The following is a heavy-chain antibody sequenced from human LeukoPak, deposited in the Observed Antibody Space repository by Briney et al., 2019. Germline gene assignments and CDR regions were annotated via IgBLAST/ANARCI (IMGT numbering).Heavy chain of an antibody. V-gene: IGHV1-2*02. Sequence: GASVKVSCKASGYTFTGYYMHWVRQAPGQGLEWMGWINPNSGGTNYAQKFQGRVTMTRDTSISTAYMELSRLRSDDTAVYYCARIRIAVYNWFDPWGQGTLVTVSS. CDR3: ARIRIAVYNWFDP. CDR2: INPNSGGT. CDR1: GYTFTGYY. J-gene: IGHJ5*02. D-gene: IGHD2-21*01.